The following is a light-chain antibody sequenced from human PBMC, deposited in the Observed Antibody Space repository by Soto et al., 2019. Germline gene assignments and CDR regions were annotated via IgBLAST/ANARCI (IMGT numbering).Light chain of an antibody. CDR3: QQRRDGPRT. CDR1: QSISSY. J-gene: IGKJ2*01. V-gene: IGKV3-11*01. Sequence: EIVLTQSPATLSLSPGERATLSCRASQSISSYLAWYQQKPGQAPRLLFYDASIRAAGIPARFSGSGSGTDFPPTISRLEREDLAFYYCQQRRDGPRTFARGTKREIK. CDR2: DAS.